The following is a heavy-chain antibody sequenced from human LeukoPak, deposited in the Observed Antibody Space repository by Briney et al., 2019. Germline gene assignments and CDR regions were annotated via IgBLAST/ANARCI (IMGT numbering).Heavy chain of an antibody. V-gene: IGHV4-31*03. Sequence: PSQTLSLTCTVSGGSISNGGYYWSWIRQHPGKGLEWIGYIYYSGSTNYNPSLKSRVTISVDTSKNQFSLKLSSVTAADTAVYYCARHFGRITMVRGGRLDVWGQGTTVTVSS. CDR2: IYYSGST. J-gene: IGHJ6*02. D-gene: IGHD3-10*01. CDR1: GGSISNGGYY. CDR3: ARHFGRITMVRGGRLDV.